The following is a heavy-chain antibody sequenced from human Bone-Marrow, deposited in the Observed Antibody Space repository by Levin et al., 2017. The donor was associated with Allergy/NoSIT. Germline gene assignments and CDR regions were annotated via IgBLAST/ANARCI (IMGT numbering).Heavy chain of an antibody. Sequence: SQTLSLPCSVSGVSIPDTSYYWGLIRQPRGKGLEWIGSIYSIGISYHNPSLNSRVTMSLDTSKNQFSLKLTSVTAADTAVYYCASHVHTSGWFFDSWGRGTLVAVSS. V-gene: IGHV4-39*01. D-gene: IGHD6-13*01. J-gene: IGHJ4*02. CDR1: GVSIPDTSYY. CDR3: ASHVHTSGWFFDS. CDR2: IYSIGIS.